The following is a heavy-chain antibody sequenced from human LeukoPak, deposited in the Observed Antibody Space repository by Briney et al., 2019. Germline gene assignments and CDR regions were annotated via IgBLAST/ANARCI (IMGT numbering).Heavy chain of an antibody. Sequence: GGSLTLSCAASGFTFSDYYISCIRQAPGKGLEWVSYFSSSSSYTNYADSVKGRFTISRDNAKNSLYLQMNSLRAEDTAVYYCARGSLRGYSYGGDAFDIWGQGTMVTVSS. CDR1: GFTFSDYY. V-gene: IGHV3-11*05. J-gene: IGHJ3*02. D-gene: IGHD5-18*01. CDR3: ARGSLRGYSYGGDAFDI. CDR2: FSSSSSYT.